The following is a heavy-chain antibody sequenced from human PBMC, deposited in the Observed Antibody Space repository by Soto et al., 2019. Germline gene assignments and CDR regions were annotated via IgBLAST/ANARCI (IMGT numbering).Heavy chain of an antibody. CDR1: GFTFSDYY. CDR2: ISSSSGYT. V-gene: IGHV3-11*06. CDR3: ARVAGYGDYRFDF. Sequence: VGSLRLSCAASGFTFSDYYMSWIRQAPGKGLEWISSISSSSGYTNYADSVKGRFTISRDNAKSSLYLQMNSLRAEDTAVYYCARVAGYGDYRFDFWGQGTLVTVSS. D-gene: IGHD4-17*01. J-gene: IGHJ4*02.